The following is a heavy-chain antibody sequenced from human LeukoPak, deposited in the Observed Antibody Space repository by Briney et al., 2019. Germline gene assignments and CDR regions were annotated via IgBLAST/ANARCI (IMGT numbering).Heavy chain of an antibody. J-gene: IGHJ4*02. CDR2: ISYDGSNK. CDR1: GFTFSSYG. D-gene: IGHD3-22*01. CDR3: AKERYYYDSSGYYPDY. Sequence: PGGSLRLSCAASGFTFSSYGMHWVRQAPGKGLEWVAVISYDGSNKYYADSVKGRFTISRDNSKNTLYLQMNSLRAEDTAVYYCAKERYYYDSSGYYPDYWGQGTLVTVSS. V-gene: IGHV3-30*18.